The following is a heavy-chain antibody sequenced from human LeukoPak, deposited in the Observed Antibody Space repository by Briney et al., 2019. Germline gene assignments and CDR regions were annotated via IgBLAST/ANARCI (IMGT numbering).Heavy chain of an antibody. V-gene: IGHV4-34*01. J-gene: IGHJ4*02. CDR2: INHSGST. CDR1: GGSFSGYF. CDR3: VTYYFDSSGPKKNY. D-gene: IGHD3-22*01. Sequence: SETLSLTCASYGGSFSGYFWTWIRQPPGKGLEWIGEINHSGSTNYNPSLKSRVTISVDTSKKQFSLKLSSVTAADTAVYYCVTYYFDSSGPKKNYWGQGTLVTVSS.